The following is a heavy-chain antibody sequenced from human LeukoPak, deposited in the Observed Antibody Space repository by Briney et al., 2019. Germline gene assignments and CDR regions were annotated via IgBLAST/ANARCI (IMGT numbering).Heavy chain of an antibody. CDR2: IGGSGGST. Sequence: PGGSLSLSCAASGFTFSSYAMSWVRQAPGKGLEWVSAIGGSGGSTYYADSVKGRFTISRDNSKNTLYLQMNSLRAEDTAVYYCAKDRDMVVVAAFDYWGQGTLVTVSS. CDR3: AKDRDMVVVAAFDY. D-gene: IGHD2-15*01. J-gene: IGHJ4*02. V-gene: IGHV3-23*01. CDR1: GFTFSSYA.